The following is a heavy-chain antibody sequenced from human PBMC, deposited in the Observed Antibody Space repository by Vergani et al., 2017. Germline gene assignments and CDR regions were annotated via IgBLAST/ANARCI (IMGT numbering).Heavy chain of an antibody. CDR2: IIPIFDTT. CDR1: GGTFSSNS. D-gene: IGHD3-3*01. V-gene: IGHV1-69*13. CDR3: ARADPNPRITIFGVVKATEYYYMDV. J-gene: IGHJ6*03. Sequence: QGQLAQSGAEVKKPGSSVQVSCKASGGTFSSNSISWVRQAPGQGLEWMGRIIPIFDTTSYAQKFQGRVTMLADESTSTAYMELSSLRAEDTAVDYWARADPNPRITIFGVVKATEYYYMDVWGKGTMVTVS.